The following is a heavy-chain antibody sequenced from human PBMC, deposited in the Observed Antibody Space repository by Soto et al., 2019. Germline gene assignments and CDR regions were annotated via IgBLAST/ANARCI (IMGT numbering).Heavy chain of an antibody. CDR3: AKDRSSGYYTQYYLDY. V-gene: IGHV3-30*18. D-gene: IGHD3-22*01. CDR1: GFTFSSYG. CDR2: ISYDGSNK. J-gene: IGHJ4*02. Sequence: SLRLSCAASGFTFSSYGMHWVRQAPGKGLEWVAVISYDGSNKYYADSVKGRFTISRDNSKNTLYLQMNSLRAEDTAVYYCAKDRSSGYYTQYYLDYWGQGTLVTVSS.